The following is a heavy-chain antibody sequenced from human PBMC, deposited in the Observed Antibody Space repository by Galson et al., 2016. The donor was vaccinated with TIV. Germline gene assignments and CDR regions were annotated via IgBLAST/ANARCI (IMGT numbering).Heavy chain of an antibody. CDR2: MYPADSDV. CDR1: GYSFTSSW. V-gene: IGHV5-51*03. Sequence: QSGAEVKKPGESLRISCKSSGYSFTSSWIAWVRLLPGKGLQWVGIMYPADSDVRYSPSFEGQVTISPDASISTAYLQWSSLEASDTAIYYCARAPGYSGYSYGYLDDWGQGTLVTVSS. CDR3: ARAPGYSGYSYGYLDD. D-gene: IGHD5-18*01. J-gene: IGHJ4*02.